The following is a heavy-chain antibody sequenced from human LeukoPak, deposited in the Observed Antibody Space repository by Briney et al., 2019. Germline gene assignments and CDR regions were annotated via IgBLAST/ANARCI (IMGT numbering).Heavy chain of an antibody. D-gene: IGHD3-10*01. J-gene: IGHJ4*02. CDR2: ISYDGSNK. CDR1: GFTFSSYG. Sequence: GGSLRLSCAASGFTFSSYGMHWVRQAPGKGLEWVAVISYDGSNKYYADSVKGRFTISRDNSKNTLYLQMNSLRAEDTAVYYCAKKVRGVNPLADYWGQGTLVTVSS. V-gene: IGHV3-30*18. CDR3: AKKVRGVNPLADY.